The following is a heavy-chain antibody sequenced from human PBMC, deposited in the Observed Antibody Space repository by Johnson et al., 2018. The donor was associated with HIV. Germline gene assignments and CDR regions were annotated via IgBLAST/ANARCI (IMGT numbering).Heavy chain of an antibody. CDR1: GFTFSNAW. D-gene: IGHD1-26*01. J-gene: IGHJ3*02. V-gene: IGHV3-15*01. CDR2: ITSKADGGTT. Sequence: VQLIESGGGLVKPGGSLRLSCAASGFTFSNAWMSWVRQAPGKGLDFVGRITSKADGGTTDYAAPVKGRFTISRDDSKNTRYLQMNSLKTEDTAVYDCITGGELLPTNAFDIWGQGTMVTVSS. CDR3: ITGGELLPTNAFDI.